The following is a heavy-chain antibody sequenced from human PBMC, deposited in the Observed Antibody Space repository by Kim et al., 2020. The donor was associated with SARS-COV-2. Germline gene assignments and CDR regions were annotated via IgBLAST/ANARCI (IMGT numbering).Heavy chain of an antibody. Sequence: NPSLKSRVTISVDTSKNQFSLKLSSVTAADTAVYYCAIDSSSFFYYYMDVWGKGTTVTVSS. V-gene: IGHV4-39*02. CDR3: AIDSSSFFYYYMDV. D-gene: IGHD6-13*01. J-gene: IGHJ6*03.